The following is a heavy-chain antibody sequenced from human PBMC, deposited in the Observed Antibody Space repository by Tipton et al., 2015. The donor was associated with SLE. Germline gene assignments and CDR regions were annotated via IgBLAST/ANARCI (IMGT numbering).Heavy chain of an antibody. CDR2: IYTSGST. D-gene: IGHD2-2*01. CDR1: GDSISRGAHF. CDR3: AREPFVPAAGKARGYYYYMDV. V-gene: IGHV4-61*02. Sequence: TLSLTCTVSGDSISRGAHFWSWIRRPAGKGLEWIGRIYTSGSTSYNPSLKSRVTISVDTSKNQFSLKLSSVTAADTAVYYCAREPFVPAAGKARGYYYYMDVWGKGTTVTVSS. J-gene: IGHJ6*03.